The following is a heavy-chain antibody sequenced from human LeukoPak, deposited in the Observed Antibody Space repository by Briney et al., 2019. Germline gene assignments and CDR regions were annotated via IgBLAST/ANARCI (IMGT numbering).Heavy chain of an antibody. CDR2: ISSSGTSI. CDR3: ARHRGSGWYQIWFDP. CDR1: GFTFSDYY. Sequence: PGGSLRLSCAASGFTFSDYYMSWIRQAPGKGLEWVSYISSSGTSIYSADSVKGRFTISRDNAKNSLYLQMNSLRAEDTAVYYCARHRGSGWYQIWFDPWGQGTLVTVSS. V-gene: IGHV3-11*01. J-gene: IGHJ5*02. D-gene: IGHD6-19*01.